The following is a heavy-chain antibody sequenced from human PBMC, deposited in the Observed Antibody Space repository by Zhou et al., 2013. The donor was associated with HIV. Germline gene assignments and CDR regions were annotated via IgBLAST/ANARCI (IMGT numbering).Heavy chain of an antibody. CDR2: IIPIFGTA. CDR3: ARVDTVLLDRRAADYYYYMDV. D-gene: IGHD5-18*01. CDR1: GGTFSSYA. V-gene: IGHV1-69*05. Sequence: QVQLVQSGAEVKKPGSSVKVSCKASGGTFSSYAISWVRQAPGQGLEWMGGIIPIFGTANYAQKFQGRVTITTDESTSTAYMELSSLRSEDTAVYYCARVDTVLLDRRAADYYYYMDVWGKGTTVTVSS. J-gene: IGHJ6*03.